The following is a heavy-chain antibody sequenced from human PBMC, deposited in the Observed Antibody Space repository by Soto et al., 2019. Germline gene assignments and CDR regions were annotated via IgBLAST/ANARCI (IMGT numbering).Heavy chain of an antibody. J-gene: IGHJ6*02. V-gene: IGHV4-59*01. CDR1: GGSISSYY. CDR2: IYYSGST. D-gene: IGHD6-13*01. CDR3: ARDISPGIAAASWFGEDFGMDV. Sequence: PSDTLYITCTVSGGSISSYYWSWIRQPPGKGLEWIGYIYYSGSTNYNPSLKSRVTISVDTSKNQFSLKLSSVTAADTAVYYCARDISPGIAAASWFGEDFGMDVWGQGTTVTVSS.